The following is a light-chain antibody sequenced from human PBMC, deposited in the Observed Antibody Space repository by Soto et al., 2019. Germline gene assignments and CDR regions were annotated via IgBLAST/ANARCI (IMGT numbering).Light chain of an antibody. V-gene: IGKV3-20*01. J-gene: IGKJ2*01. CDR2: GAS. CDR3: QQYGSSPGT. Sequence: EIVLTQSPGTLSLSPGERATLSCRASQSVSSSYLAWYQQKPGQAPRLLIYGASSRATGIPDRFSGSGSGTDFTLTISRLEPEDLAVYYCQQYGSSPGTFGQGTKLENK. CDR1: QSVSSSY.